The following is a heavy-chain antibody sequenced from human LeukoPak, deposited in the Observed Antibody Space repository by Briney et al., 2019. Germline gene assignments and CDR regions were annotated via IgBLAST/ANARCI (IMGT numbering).Heavy chain of an antibody. J-gene: IGHJ4*02. D-gene: IGHD6-19*01. V-gene: IGHV3-23*01. CDR2: ISGSGGTT. Sequence: GGSLRLSCEVSGFTFSSYAMSWVRQAPGKGLEWVSAISGSGGTTNYADSVKGRLTISRDNSQNTLYMQMNRLRAEDTGVYYCARGYGSGWFLSFDYWGQGSLVTVSS. CDR3: ARGYGSGWFLSFDY. CDR1: GFTFSSYA.